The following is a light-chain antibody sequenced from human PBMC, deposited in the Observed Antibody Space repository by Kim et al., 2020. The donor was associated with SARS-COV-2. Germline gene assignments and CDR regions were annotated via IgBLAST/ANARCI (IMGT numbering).Light chain of an antibody. Sequence: SARESTAISGRALRGVSSRHYAGYQQQPGRAPSLLIYGESSSATGPPDRFSSGGSGTNFILTISRLEPEDFAVYYCQQYGNGPFTFGRGTKVDIK. CDR2: GES. J-gene: IGKJ3*01. V-gene: IGKV3-20*01. CDR1: RGVSSRH. CDR3: QQYGNGPFT.